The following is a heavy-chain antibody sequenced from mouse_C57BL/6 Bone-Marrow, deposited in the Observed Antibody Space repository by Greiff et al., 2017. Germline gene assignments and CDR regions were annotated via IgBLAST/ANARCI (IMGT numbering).Heavy chain of an antibody. J-gene: IGHJ1*03. CDR2: IDPSDSET. CDR3: ARRDYYGTDWYFDV. D-gene: IGHD1-1*01. Sequence: QVQLQQSGAELVRPGSSVKLSCKASGYTFTSYWMHWVKQRPIQGLEWIGNIDPSDSETHYNQKFKDKATLTVDKSSSTAYMQLSSLTSEDSAVYYCARRDYYGTDWYFDVWGTGTTVTVSS. CDR1: GYTFTSYW. V-gene: IGHV1-52*01.